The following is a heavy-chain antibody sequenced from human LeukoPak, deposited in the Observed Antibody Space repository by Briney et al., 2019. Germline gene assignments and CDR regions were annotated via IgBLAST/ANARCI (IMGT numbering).Heavy chain of an antibody. CDR3: ARGSTSGWPDYFDY. CDR1: GFTLSSYW. J-gene: IGHJ4*02. V-gene: IGHV3-74*01. Sequence: RGSLRLSCAASGFTLSSYWMHWVRQAPGKGLVWVSRINGDGSSTPYANSVKGRFTISRDNAKNTLYLQMHSLRADDTAVYYCARGSTSGWPDYFDYWGQGSVVTVSS. CDR2: INGDGSST. D-gene: IGHD6-19*01.